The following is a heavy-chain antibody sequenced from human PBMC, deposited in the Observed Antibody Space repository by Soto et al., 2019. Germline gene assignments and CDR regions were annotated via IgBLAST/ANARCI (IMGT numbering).Heavy chain of an antibody. CDR1: GFTFSSYA. J-gene: IGHJ6*04. CDR2: LSGDGGDT. CDR3: AKRALSDHFLDV. V-gene: IGHV3-23*01. Sequence: EVRLLESGGGLVQPGGSLRLSCAASGFTFSSYAMRWVRQAPGKGLQWVSSLSGDGGDTYYADSVKGRFTISRDNSKNVLYLQMNSLRAEDTAVYYCAKRALSDHFLDVWGKGTTVTVSS.